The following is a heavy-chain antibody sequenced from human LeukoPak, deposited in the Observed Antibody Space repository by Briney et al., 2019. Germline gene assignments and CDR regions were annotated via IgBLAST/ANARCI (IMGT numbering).Heavy chain of an antibody. CDR3: ASLKRVRGVINHLDY. CDR2: ISSSGSRI. J-gene: IGHJ4*02. V-gene: IGHV3-11*04. CDR1: GFTFSDYY. D-gene: IGHD3-10*01. Sequence: GGSLRLSCAASGFTFSDYYMSWIRQAPGKGLEWVSSISSSGSRIYYADSGRGRFTISRDNPENSLYLQMNSLRAEDTAVYYCASLKRVRGVINHLDYWGQEALVTVPS.